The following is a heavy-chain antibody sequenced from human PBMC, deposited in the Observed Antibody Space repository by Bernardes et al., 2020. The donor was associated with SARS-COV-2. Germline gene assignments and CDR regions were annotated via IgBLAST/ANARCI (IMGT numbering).Heavy chain of an antibody. CDR1: GFIGSSNY. D-gene: IGHD5-18*01. CDR2: IYSGGST. J-gene: IGHJ4*02. Sequence: GASLRLSCAASGFIGSSNYMSWVRQAPGKGLEWVATIYSGGSTYYAESVKGRFTISRDNSKNTLYLQMDSLRADDTAVYYCARGMGQLWLYHFDYWGQGTLVTVSS. CDR3: ARGMGQLWLYHFDY. V-gene: IGHV3-53*01.